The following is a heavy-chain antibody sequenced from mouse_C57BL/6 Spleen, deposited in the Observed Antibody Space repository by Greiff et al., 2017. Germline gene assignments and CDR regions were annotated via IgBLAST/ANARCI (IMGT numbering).Heavy chain of an antibody. D-gene: IGHD2-5*01. CDR2: IDPSDSYT. J-gene: IGHJ3*01. CDR3: ARYSNYWFAY. CDR1: GYTFTSYW. Sequence: QVQLQQPGAELVMPGASVKLSCKASGYTFTSYWMHWVKQRPGQGLEWIGEIDPSDSYTNYNQKFKGKSTLTVDKSSSTAYMQLSSLTSEDSAVYYCARYSNYWFAYWGQGTLVTVSA. V-gene: IGHV1-69*01.